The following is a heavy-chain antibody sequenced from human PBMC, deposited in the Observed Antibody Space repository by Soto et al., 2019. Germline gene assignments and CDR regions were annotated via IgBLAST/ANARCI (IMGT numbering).Heavy chain of an antibody. CDR3: ARDGRIAAASGPWYYYYYYGMDV. CDR2: INPSGGST. J-gene: IGHJ6*02. Sequence: ASVKVSCKASGYTFTSYYMHWVRQAPEQGLEWMGIINPSGGSTSYAQKFQGRVTMTRDTSTSTVYMELSSLRSEDTAVYYCARDGRIAAASGPWYYYYYYGMDVWGQGTTVTVSS. CDR1: GYTFTSYY. V-gene: IGHV1-46*01. D-gene: IGHD6-13*01.